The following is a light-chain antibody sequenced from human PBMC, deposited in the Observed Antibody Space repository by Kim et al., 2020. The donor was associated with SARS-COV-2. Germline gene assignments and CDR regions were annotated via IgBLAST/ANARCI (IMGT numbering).Light chain of an antibody. V-gene: IGLV6-57*03. J-gene: IGLJ3*02. CDR3: QSYDDNIRV. Sequence: GKTVTLSCTRSSGNIATSYVHWYQQRPGSVPTIVIYEDDQRSSGVPDRFSGSIDRSSNSASLSISGLRTDDEADYYCQSYDDNIRVFGGGTQLTVL. CDR2: EDD. CDR1: SGNIATSY.